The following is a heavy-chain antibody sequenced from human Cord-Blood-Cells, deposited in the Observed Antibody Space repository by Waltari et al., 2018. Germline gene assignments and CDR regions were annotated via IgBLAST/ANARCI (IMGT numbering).Heavy chain of an antibody. CDR2: IYYSGST. CDR3: ARLIVGATQANHVDY. V-gene: IGHV4-59*08. Sequence: QVQLQESGPGLVKPSETLSLTCTVSGGSISSYYWSWIRQPPGKGLEWIGYIYYSGSTSEHPSLKSRVTISVDTSMNQFSLKLSSVTAADTAVYYCARLIVGATQANHVDYWGQGTLVTVSS. J-gene: IGHJ4*02. CDR1: GGSISSYY. D-gene: IGHD1-26*01.